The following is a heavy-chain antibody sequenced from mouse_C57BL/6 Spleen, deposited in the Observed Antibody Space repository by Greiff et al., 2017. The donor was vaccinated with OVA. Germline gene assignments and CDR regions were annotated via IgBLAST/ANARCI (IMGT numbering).Heavy chain of an antibody. CDR1: GYSITSGYY. CDR2: ISYDGSN. D-gene: IGHD2-1*01. CDR3: ARDYGNPYAMDY. V-gene: IGHV3-6*01. J-gene: IGHJ4*01. Sequence: VQLKESGPGLVKPSQSLSLTCSVTGYSITSGYYWNWIRQFPGNKLEWMGYISYDGSNNYNPSLKNRISITRDTSKNQFFLKLNSVTTEDTATYYCARDYGNPYAMDYWGQGTSVTVSS.